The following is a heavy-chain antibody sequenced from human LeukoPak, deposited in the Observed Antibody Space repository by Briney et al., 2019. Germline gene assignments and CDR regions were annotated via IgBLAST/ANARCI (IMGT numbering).Heavy chain of an antibody. Sequence: SGGSLRLSCAASGFTFSSYTMNWVRQAPGKGLEWVSSISSSSTYIYYADSVKGRFTISRDYARNSLSLQMNSLRAEDTAVYYCARDKYGDYGLDYWGPGTLVTVSS. D-gene: IGHD4-17*01. CDR1: GFTFSSYT. CDR3: ARDKYGDYGLDY. V-gene: IGHV3-21*01. J-gene: IGHJ4*02. CDR2: ISSSSTYI.